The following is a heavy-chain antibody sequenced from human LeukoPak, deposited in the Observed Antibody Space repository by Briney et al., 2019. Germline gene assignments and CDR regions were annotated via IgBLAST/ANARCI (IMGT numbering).Heavy chain of an antibody. D-gene: IGHD4-17*01. Sequence: PGGSLRLSCAASGFTFSSYGMHWVRQAPGKGLEWVAVISYDGSNKYYADSVKGRFTISRDNSKNTLYLQMNSLRAEDTAVYYCAKDRINYGDYVTWGQGTLVTVSS. CDR3: AKDRINYGDYVT. J-gene: IGHJ5*02. CDR2: ISYDGSNK. CDR1: GFTFSSYG. V-gene: IGHV3-30*18.